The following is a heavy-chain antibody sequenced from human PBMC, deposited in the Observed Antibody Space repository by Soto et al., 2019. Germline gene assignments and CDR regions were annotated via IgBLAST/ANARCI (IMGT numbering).Heavy chain of an antibody. CDR1: GGSISSSSYY. D-gene: IGHD5-12*01. J-gene: IGHJ4*02. CDR2: IYYSGST. CDR3: ARRAVATIWDGYYFDY. V-gene: IGHV4-39*01. Sequence: SETLSLTCTVSGGSISSSSYYWGWIRQPPGKGLEWIGSIYYSGSTYYNPSLKSRVTISVDTSKNQFSLKLSSVTAADTAVYYCARRAVATIWDGYYFDYWGQGTLVTVSS.